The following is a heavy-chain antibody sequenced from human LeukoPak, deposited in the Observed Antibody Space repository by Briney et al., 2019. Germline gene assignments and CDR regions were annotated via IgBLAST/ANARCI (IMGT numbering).Heavy chain of an antibody. D-gene: IGHD1-14*01. CDR1: GFTFSSYV. V-gene: IGHV3-64D*06. CDR3: ASSGTTTGGMDV. CDR2: ISSNGGST. J-gene: IGHJ6*02. Sequence: GGSLRLSCSASGFTFSSYVMHWVRQAPGKGLEYVSAISSNGGSTYHADSVKGRFTVSRDNSKNMLYLQMSSLRAEETAVYCCASSGTTTGGMDVWGQGTTVTVSS.